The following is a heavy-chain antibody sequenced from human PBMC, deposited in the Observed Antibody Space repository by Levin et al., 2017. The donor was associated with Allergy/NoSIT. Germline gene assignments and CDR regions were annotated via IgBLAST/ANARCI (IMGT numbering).Heavy chain of an antibody. CDR2: IKQDGSDK. Sequence: GGSLRLSCAASGFTFRTFWMAWVRQAPGKGPEWVANIKQDGSDKYYVDSVEGRFTVSRDNAKNSLYLQMNSLRVEDTAVYYCARDHDGEDEYFDFWGQGNMVTVSS. V-gene: IGHV3-7*01. J-gene: IGHJ4*02. CDR3: ARDHDGEDEYFDF. D-gene: IGHD3-10*01. CDR1: GFTFRTFW.